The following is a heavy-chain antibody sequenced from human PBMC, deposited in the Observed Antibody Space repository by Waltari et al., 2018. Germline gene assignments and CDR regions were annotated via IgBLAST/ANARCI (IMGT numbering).Heavy chain of an antibody. Sequence: QVQLVESGGGVVQPGRSLRLSCAASGLTFKTYAMHWVRQAPGKGLEWVAVISYDGSNTYYADSVKGRFTISRDNSRDTLYLQMSSLRVEDTAVYYCVETPGIATSAFASWGQGTLVTVSS. CDR2: ISYDGSNT. J-gene: IGHJ5*01. CDR3: VETPGIATSAFAS. V-gene: IGHV3-30-3*01. D-gene: IGHD6-13*01. CDR1: GLTFKTYA.